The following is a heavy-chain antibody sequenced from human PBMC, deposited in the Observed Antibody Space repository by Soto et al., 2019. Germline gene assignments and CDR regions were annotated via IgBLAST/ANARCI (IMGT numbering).Heavy chain of an antibody. J-gene: IGHJ6*02. CDR2: IYYDGTT. D-gene: IGHD3-22*01. Sequence: KTSETLSLTCTVSSGSISSTSYYWAWIRQPPGKGLEWIGAIYYDGTTYYTESLKSRVSISVDTSKNQFSLKVNSVTAADTAVYFCARXGRNTKIVLVKHYAADFWGQGTAVTVSS. V-gene: IGHV4-39*01. CDR3: ARXGRNTKIVLVKHYAADF. CDR1: SGSISSTSYY.